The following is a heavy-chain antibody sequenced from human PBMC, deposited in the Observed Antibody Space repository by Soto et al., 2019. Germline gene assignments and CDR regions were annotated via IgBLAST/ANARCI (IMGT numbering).Heavy chain of an antibody. V-gene: IGHV1-46*01. D-gene: IGHD3-22*01. CDR1: GYTFTSYY. J-gene: IGHJ5*02. CDR3: ARDGPHYYDSSGYYPSDWFDP. CDR2: INPSGGST. Sequence: ASVKVSCKASGYTFTSYYMHWVRQAPGQGLEWMGIINPSGGSTSYAQKFQGRVTMTRDTSTSTVYMELSSLRSEDTAVYYCARDGPHYYDSSGYYPSDWFDPWGQRTLVTVSS.